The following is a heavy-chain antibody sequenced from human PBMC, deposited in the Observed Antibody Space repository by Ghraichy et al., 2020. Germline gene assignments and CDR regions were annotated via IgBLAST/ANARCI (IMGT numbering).Heavy chain of an antibody. V-gene: IGHV3-21*01. D-gene: IGHD4-23*01. J-gene: IGHJ4*02. CDR1: GFTFSSYS. Sequence: GGSLRLSCAASGFTFSSYSMNWVRQAPGKGLEWVSSISSSSSYIYYADSVKGRFTISRDNAKNSLYLQMNSLRAEDTAVYYCARDFDGVDYTVVTPFGRGQGTLVTVSS. CDR2: ISSSSSYI. CDR3: ARDFDGVDYTVVTPFG.